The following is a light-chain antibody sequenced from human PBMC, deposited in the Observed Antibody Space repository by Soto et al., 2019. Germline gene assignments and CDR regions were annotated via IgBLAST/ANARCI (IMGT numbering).Light chain of an antibody. J-gene: IGLJ1*01. Sequence: QSVLTQPASVSGSPGQSITISCTGTSSDVGGYNYVSWYQQHPGKAPKLMIYEVSNRPSGVSNRFSGSKSGNTASLTISGLQAEDEADYYGSSYTSSSTNFVFGNGAKVT. CDR1: SSDVGGYNY. CDR3: SSYTSSSTNFV. V-gene: IGLV2-14*01. CDR2: EVS.